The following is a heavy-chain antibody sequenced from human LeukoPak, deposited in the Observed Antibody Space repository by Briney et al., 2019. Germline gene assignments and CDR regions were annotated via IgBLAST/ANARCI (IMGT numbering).Heavy chain of an antibody. V-gene: IGHV3-30*04. CDR3: ARDQTDDILTGYYSPGRHYYYGMDV. CDR1: GFTFSSYA. J-gene: IGHJ6*04. D-gene: IGHD3-9*01. CDR2: ISYDGSNK. Sequence: PGRSLRLSCAASGFTFSSYAMHWVRQAPGKGLEWVAVISYDGSNKYYADSVKGRFTISRDNSKSTLYLQMNSLRAEDTAVYYCARDQTDDILTGYYSPGRHYYYGMDVWGKGTTVTVSS.